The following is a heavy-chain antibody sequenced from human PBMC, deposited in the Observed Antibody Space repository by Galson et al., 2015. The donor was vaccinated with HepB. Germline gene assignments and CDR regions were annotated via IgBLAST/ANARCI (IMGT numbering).Heavy chain of an antibody. CDR3: TTVKSSWKPFDL. V-gene: IGHV3-15*07. D-gene: IGHD6-13*01. CDR2: IKSKTDGGTT. CDR1: GFTFNNAW. Sequence: SLRLSCEASGFTFNNAWMNWVRQAPGKGLERVGRIKSKTDGGTTDCAAPVKGRFTISRDDSKNTLYLQMNSLKTEDTAVYYCTTVKSSWKPFDLWGQGTMVTVSS. J-gene: IGHJ3*01.